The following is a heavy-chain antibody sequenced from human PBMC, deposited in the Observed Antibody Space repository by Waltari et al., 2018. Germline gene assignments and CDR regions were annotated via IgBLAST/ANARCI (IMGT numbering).Heavy chain of an antibody. V-gene: IGHV3-23*03. CDR1: GFTFSSYA. J-gene: IGHJ4*02. CDR3: AKGGITIFGVVIPFDY. D-gene: IGHD3-3*01. Sequence: EVQLLESGGGLVQPGGSLRLSCAAPGFTFSSYAMSWVRQAPGKGLEWVSVIYSGGSTYYADSVKGRYTISRDNSKNTLYLQMNSLRAEDTAVYYCAKGGITIFGVVIPFDYWGQGTLVTVSS. CDR2: IYSGGST.